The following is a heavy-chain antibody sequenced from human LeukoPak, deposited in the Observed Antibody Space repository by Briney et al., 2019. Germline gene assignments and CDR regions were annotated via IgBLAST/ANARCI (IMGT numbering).Heavy chain of an antibody. CDR3: VRRVEMATTELDY. D-gene: IGHD5-24*01. V-gene: IGHV6-1*01. Sequence: SQTLSLTCVISRDSVSSNSAAWDWIRQSPSRGLEWLGRTYYRSKWYYDYAVSVKSRIAIYPDTSKNQFSLQLNSVTPEDTAVYFCVRRVEMATTELDYWGQGTLVTVSS. J-gene: IGHJ4*02. CDR2: TYYRSKWYY. CDR1: RDSVSSNSAA.